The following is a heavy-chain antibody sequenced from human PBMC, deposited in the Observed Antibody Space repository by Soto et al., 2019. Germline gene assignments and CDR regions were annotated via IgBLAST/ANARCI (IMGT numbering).Heavy chain of an antibody. J-gene: IGHJ6*02. Sequence: SETLSLTCTVSGGSISSGDYYWSWIRQPPGKGLEWIGYIYYSGSTYYNPSLKSRVTISVDTSKNQFSLKLSSVTAADTAVYYCARVVVVVPAVPYYYGMDVWGQGTTVTVSS. V-gene: IGHV4-30-4*01. CDR3: ARVVVVVPAVPYYYGMDV. CDR1: GGSISSGDYY. D-gene: IGHD2-2*01. CDR2: IYYSGST.